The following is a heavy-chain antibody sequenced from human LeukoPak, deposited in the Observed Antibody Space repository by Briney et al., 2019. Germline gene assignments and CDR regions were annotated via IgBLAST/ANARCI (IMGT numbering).Heavy chain of an antibody. V-gene: IGHV3-30*02. J-gene: IGHJ4*02. Sequence: GGSLRLSCAASGFTFSSYGMHWVRQAPGKGLEWVAFIRYDGSNKYYADSVKGRFTISRDNSKNTLCLQMNSLRAEDTAVYYCAKVLDSLNSSWRYYFDYWGQGTLVTVSS. CDR3: AKVLDSLNSSWRYYFDY. D-gene: IGHD6-13*01. CDR2: IRYDGSNK. CDR1: GFTFSSYG.